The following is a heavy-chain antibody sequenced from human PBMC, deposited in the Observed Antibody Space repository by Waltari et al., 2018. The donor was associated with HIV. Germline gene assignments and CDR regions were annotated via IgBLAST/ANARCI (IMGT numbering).Heavy chain of an antibody. D-gene: IGHD3-16*02. V-gene: IGHV1-69*01. CDR2: IIRSLGTA. Sequence: QVQLVQSGAEVKKPGSSVKVSCKASGGTFSSYAISWVRQAPGQGLEWMGGIIRSLGTANYAQKLQGRVTITADESTSTAYMELSSLGSEDTAVYYCARGSWDYVWVSYQTIRYFDYWGQGTLVTVSS. CDR3: ARGSWDYVWVSYQTIRYFDY. CDR1: GGTFSSYA. J-gene: IGHJ4*02.